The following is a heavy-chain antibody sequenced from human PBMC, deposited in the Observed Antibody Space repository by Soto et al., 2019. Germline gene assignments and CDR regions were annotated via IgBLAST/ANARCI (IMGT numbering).Heavy chain of an antibody. Sequence: GASVKVSCKASGYTFTSYAVHWVRQAPGQRPEWMGWINAGNGNTKYSQKFQGRVTITRDTSASTAYMELSSLRSEDTAVYYCARGGIAAAVGYFDYWGQGSLVTVSS. V-gene: IGHV1-3*01. CDR2: INAGNGNT. D-gene: IGHD6-13*01. CDR3: ARGGIAAAVGYFDY. J-gene: IGHJ4*02. CDR1: GYTFTSYA.